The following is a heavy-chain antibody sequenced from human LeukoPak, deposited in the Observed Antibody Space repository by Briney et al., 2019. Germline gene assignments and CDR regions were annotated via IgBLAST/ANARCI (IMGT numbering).Heavy chain of an antibody. CDR2: IYYSGST. D-gene: IGHD1-26*01. J-gene: IGHJ4*02. V-gene: IGHV4-59*01. CDR1: GGSISSYY. CDR3: ARVPITYYYYFDY. Sequence: SETLSLTCTVSGGSISSYYWSWIRQPPGKGLEWIGYIYYSGSTNYNPSLKSRVTISVDTSKNQFSLELSSVTAADTAVYYCARVPITYYYYFDYWGQGTLVTVSS.